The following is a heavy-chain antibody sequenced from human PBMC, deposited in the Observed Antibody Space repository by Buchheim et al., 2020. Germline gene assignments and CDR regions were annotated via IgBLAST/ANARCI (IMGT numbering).Heavy chain of an antibody. V-gene: IGHV3-7*01. Sequence: EVQLVASGGGLVQPGESLRLSCAASGFTFTASWMAWVRQAPGRGLEWVATINGDGSQLYYEDSVKGRFTISIHNGKESLYLPMNSLRVDDTAVYYCADLDVYWGQGTL. CDR1: GFTFTASW. J-gene: IGHJ4*02. CDR3: ADLDVY. CDR2: INGDGSQL.